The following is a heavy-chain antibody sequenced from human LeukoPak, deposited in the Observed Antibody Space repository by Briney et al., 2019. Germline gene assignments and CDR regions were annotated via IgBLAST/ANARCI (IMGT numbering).Heavy chain of an antibody. CDR1: GYTFTGYY. CDR2: INPNSGGT. CDR3: ARETGIAAAFDP. D-gene: IGHD6-13*01. J-gene: IGHJ5*02. V-gene: IGHV1-2*02. Sequence: ASVKVSCKASGYTFTGYYMHWVRQAPGQGLEWMGWINPNSGGTNYAQKFQGRVTMTRDTSISTAYMELSRLRSDDTAVYYCARETGIAAAFDPWGQGTLVTVSS.